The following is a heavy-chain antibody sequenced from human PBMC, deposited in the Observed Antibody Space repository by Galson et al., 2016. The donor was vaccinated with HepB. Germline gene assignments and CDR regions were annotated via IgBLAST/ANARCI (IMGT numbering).Heavy chain of an antibody. J-gene: IGHJ6*02. D-gene: IGHD6-19*01. CDR2: INHSGST. V-gene: IGHV4-34*01. CDR3: ARGRLRYYYYYGMDV. CDR1: GGSFSGYY. Sequence: SETLSLTCAVYGGSFSGYYWSWIRQPPGKGLEWIGEINHSGSTNYNPSLRSRVTISVDTSKNQFSLKLSTVTAADTAVYYCARGRLRYYYYYGMDVWGQGTTVTVSS.